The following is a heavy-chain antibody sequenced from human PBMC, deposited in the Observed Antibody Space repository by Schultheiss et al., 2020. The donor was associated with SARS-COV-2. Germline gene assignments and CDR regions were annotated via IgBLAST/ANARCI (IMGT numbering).Heavy chain of an antibody. D-gene: IGHD3-10*01. V-gene: IGHV4-34*09. CDR2: IYYSGST. CDR1: GGSFSGYY. J-gene: IGHJ6*03. CDR3: ARGRNYYGSGTFFYYYYYMDV. Sequence: SETLSLTCAVYGGSFSGYYWSWIRQPPGKGLEWIGYIYYSGSTYYNPSLKSRVTISVDTSKNQFSLKLSSVTAADTAVYFCARGRNYYGSGTFFYYYYYMDVWGEGTTVTVSS.